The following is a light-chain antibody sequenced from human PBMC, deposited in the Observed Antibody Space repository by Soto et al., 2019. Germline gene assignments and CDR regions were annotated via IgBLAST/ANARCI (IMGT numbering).Light chain of an antibody. CDR1: SNDFGGFNY. CDR3: CSYAGSMLYV. CDR2: DVN. J-gene: IGLJ1*01. Sequence: QSALTQPRSVSGSPGQSASISCTGTSNDFGGFNYVSWYQQHPGKDPQLIIYDVNKRPSGVPDRFSGSKSGNTASLTISGLRTEDEADYFCCSYAGSMLYVFGSGTKLTVL. V-gene: IGLV2-11*01.